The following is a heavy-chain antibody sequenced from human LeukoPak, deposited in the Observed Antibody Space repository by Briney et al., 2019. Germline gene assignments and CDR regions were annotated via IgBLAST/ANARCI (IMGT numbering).Heavy chain of an antibody. CDR1: GFTFSSYA. D-gene: IGHD3-22*01. V-gene: IGHV3-23*01. Sequence: GGSLRLSCAASGFTFSSYAMSWVRQAPGKGLEWVSGISASGGSTYYADSVKGRFTISRDNSKNTLYLQMNSLRAEDTAVYYCARDRGSDYYDSSGPLDYWGQGTLVTVSS. J-gene: IGHJ4*02. CDR3: ARDRGSDYYDSSGPLDY. CDR2: ISASGGST.